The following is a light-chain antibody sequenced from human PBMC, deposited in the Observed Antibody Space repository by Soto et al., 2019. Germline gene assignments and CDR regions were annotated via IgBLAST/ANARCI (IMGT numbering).Light chain of an antibody. CDR3: QQYHEWPLT. CDR2: SAS. V-gene: IGKV3-15*01. J-gene: IGKJ4*01. Sequence: VMTQSPATLSVSPGERATLSCRASLSISNNLAWYQQKPGQAPMLLIYSASTRATAIPARFSGSASGTEFTLTISSLQSADFAVYYCQQYHEWPLTFGGGTKVETK. CDR1: LSISNN.